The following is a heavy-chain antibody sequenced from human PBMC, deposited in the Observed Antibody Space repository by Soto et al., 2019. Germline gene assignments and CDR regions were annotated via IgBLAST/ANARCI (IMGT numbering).Heavy chain of an antibody. CDR3: AREGVRGTNWFDP. CDR1: GGSFSGYY. D-gene: IGHD3-10*01. V-gene: IGHV4-34*01. J-gene: IGHJ5*02. Sequence: KTSETLSLTCAVYGGSFSGYYWSWIRQPPGKGLEWIGEINHSGSTNYNPSLKSRVTISVDASKNQSSLKLSSVTAADTAVYYCAREGVRGTNWFDPWGQGTLVTVSS. CDR2: INHSGST.